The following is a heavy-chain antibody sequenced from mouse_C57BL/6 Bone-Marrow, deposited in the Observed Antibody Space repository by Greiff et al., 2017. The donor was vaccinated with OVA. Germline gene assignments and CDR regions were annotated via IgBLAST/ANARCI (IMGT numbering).Heavy chain of an antibody. CDR1: GYTFTSYW. CDR2: IDPSDSYT. V-gene: IGHV1-69*01. CDR3: ARSFITTVVAPVMDY. D-gene: IGHD1-1*01. Sequence: QVQLQQPGAELVMPGASVKLSCKASGYTFTSYWMHWVKQRPGQGLEWIGEIDPSDSYTNYNQKFKGKSTLTVDKSSSTAYMQLSSLTSEDSAVYYCARSFITTVVAPVMDYWGQGTSVTVST. J-gene: IGHJ4*01.